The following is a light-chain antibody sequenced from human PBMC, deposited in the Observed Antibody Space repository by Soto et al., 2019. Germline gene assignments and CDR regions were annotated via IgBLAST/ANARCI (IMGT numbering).Light chain of an antibody. Sequence: DVVMTQTPLSLSVAPGQPASISCKSSQSLLHITGETFLFWYLQKPRQSPQLLIYEVSTRVSGVPDRFSGSGSGTDFTLEISRVETDDVGIYYCMQSTQLPPTFGQGTRLGIE. CDR1: QSLLHITGETF. V-gene: IGKV2D-29*02. CDR2: EVS. CDR3: MQSTQLPPT. J-gene: IGKJ5*01.